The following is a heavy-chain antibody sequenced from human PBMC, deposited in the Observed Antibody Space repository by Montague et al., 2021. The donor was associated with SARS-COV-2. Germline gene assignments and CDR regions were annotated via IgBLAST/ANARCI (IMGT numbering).Heavy chain of an antibody. CDR1: GFTLGDHA. D-gene: IGHD6-19*01. CDR2: ISWNSAYI. CDR3: ANSKGADYYYAMDV. J-gene: IGHJ6*02. Sequence: SLRLSCAASGFTLGDHAMHWVRQVPGKGLEWVSGISWNSAYIGYADSXXGRFTISRDNGKNYLYLQMQSLRIEDTALYYCANSKGADYYYAMDVWGRGTTVTVSS. V-gene: IGHV3-9*01.